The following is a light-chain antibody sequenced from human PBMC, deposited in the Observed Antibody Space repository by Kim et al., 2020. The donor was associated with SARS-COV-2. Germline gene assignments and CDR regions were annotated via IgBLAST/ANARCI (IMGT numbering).Light chain of an antibody. J-gene: IGLJ1*01. CDR3: QVWERSNDHYV. CDR2: YDS. V-gene: IGLV3-21*01. Sequence: SYELTQPPSVSVAPGKTARITCGGDNIGSKSVHWYQQRPGQAPLLVIYYDSDRPSGIPERFSGSNSGNTATLTITRVEGGDEADYYCQVWERSNDHYVFGPGTKVTVL. CDR1: NIGSKS.